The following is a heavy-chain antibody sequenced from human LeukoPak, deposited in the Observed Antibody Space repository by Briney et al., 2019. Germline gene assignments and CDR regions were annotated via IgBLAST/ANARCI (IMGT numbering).Heavy chain of an antibody. Sequence: SETLSLTCTVSGGSISSYYWSWIRQPAGKGLEWIGRIYTSGSTNYNPSLKSRVTMSVDTSKNQFSLKLSSATAADTAVYYCARVGTSYPHVWYFDYWGQGTLVTVSS. CDR1: GGSISSYY. CDR2: IYTSGST. J-gene: IGHJ4*02. D-gene: IGHD1-26*01. V-gene: IGHV4-4*07. CDR3: ARVGTSYPHVWYFDY.